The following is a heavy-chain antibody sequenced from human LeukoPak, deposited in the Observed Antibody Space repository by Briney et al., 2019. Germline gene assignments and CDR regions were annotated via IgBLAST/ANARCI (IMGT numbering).Heavy chain of an antibody. CDR2: IYYSGST. Sequence: SETLSLTCTVSGGSISSSSYYWGWIRQPPGKGLEWIGYIYYSGSTNYNPSLKSRVTISVDTSKNQFSLKLSSVTAADTAVYYCASLGKYCSGGSCYSRVFDYWGQGTLVTVSS. CDR3: ASLGKYCSGGSCYSRVFDY. V-gene: IGHV4-61*05. D-gene: IGHD2-15*01. J-gene: IGHJ4*02. CDR1: GGSISSSSYY.